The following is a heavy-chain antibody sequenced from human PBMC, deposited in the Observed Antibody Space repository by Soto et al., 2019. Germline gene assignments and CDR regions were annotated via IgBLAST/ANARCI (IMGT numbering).Heavy chain of an antibody. Sequence: EMQLVESGGGLVKPGESLRLSCEASGFSFSLYVMNWVRRAPGKGLEWVSSINYRGDLIHYTDSVRGRFTISRDNGKRSLFLEMKSLRAEETAVYYCATFKAAAAGSYGIDVWGRGTTVTVSS. D-gene: IGHD6-13*01. CDR2: INYRGDLI. V-gene: IGHV3-21*01. CDR1: GFSFSLYV. CDR3: ATFKAAAAGSYGIDV. J-gene: IGHJ6*02.